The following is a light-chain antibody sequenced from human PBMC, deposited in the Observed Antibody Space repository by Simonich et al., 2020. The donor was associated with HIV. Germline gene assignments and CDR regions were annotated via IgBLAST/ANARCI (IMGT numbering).Light chain of an antibody. V-gene: IGKV1-13*02. CDR1: QGISSA. CDR3: QQFNSNPRT. Sequence: AIQLTQSPSSLSASVGDRVTITCRASQGISSALVWYQQKPGKAPKVLIYDASTFESGVPSRFSGSGSGTDFTLTISSLQPEDFATYFCQQFNSNPRTFGQGTRLEIK. J-gene: IGKJ5*01. CDR2: DAS.